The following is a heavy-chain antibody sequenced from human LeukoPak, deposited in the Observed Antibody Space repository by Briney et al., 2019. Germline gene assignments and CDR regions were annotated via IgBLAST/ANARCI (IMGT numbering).Heavy chain of an antibody. CDR3: ARVRIVGATRADY. CDR1: GFTFSSYS. V-gene: IGHV3-21*01. D-gene: IGHD1-26*01. CDR2: ISSSSSYI. Sequence: GGSLRLSCAASGFTFSSYSMNWVRQAPGKGLEWVSSISSSSSYIYYADSAKGRFTISRDNAKNSLYLQMNSLRAEDTAVYYCARVRIVGATRADYWGQGTLVTVSS. J-gene: IGHJ4*02.